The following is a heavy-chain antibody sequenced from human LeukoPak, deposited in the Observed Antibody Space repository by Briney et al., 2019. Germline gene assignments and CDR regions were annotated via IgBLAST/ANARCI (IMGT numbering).Heavy chain of an antibody. V-gene: IGHV1-8*01. CDR1: GYTFTSYD. J-gene: IGHJ4*02. CDR2: MNPNSGNT. Sequence: ASVKVSCKASGYTFTSYDINGVRQATGQGLEWMGWMNPNSGNTGYAQKFQGRVTMTRNTSISTAYMDLSSLRSEDTAVYYCARNLITIFGVVIQAFAYWGQGTLVTVSS. CDR3: ARNLITIFGVVIQAFAY. D-gene: IGHD3-3*01.